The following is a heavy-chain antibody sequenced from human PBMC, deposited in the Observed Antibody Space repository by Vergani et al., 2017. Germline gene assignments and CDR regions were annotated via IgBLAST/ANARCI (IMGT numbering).Heavy chain of an antibody. V-gene: IGHV4-39*01. CDR1: GMSISNNNYY. CDR3: ARHLRQLARNDVFDI. D-gene: IGHD6-6*01. Sequence: QLQLQESGPRLVKPSETLSLTCSLSGMSISNNNYYWGWLRQPPGQGLVWIGRIYESRNNYDSPSLKSRVSISVDTSKNQFSLNLTSVTAADTAVYYCARHLRQLARNDVFDIWGHGTLVTVSS. J-gene: IGHJ3*02. CDR2: IYESRNN.